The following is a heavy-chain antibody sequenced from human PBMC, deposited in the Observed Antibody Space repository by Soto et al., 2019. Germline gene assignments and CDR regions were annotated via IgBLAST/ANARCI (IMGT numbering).Heavy chain of an antibody. V-gene: IGHV3-33*01. D-gene: IGHD1-26*01. CDR1: GFNFRGYG. CDR3: ARDGVGITTFFGYFDY. CDR2: TRHDGSNT. J-gene: IGHJ4*02. Sequence: QVQLVQSGGGVVQPGRSLRLSCEASGFNFRGYGMHWVRQAPGKGLEWVAITRHDGSNTDYADSVRGRFTITRDNSKNTLYLQMNSLRVEDTAVYYCARDGVGITTFFGYFDYWGQGILITVSS.